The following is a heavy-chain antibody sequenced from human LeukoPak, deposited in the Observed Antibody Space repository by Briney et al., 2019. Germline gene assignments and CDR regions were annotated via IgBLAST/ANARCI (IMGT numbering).Heavy chain of an antibody. Sequence: SETLSLTCAVYGGSFSGYYWSWIRQPPGKGLEWIGEINRSRSTNYNPSLKSRVTISVDTSKNQFSLKLSSVTAADTAVYYCARGKYYYDSSGYYGYWGQGTLVTVSS. D-gene: IGHD3-22*01. J-gene: IGHJ4*02. V-gene: IGHV4-34*01. CDR1: GGSFSGYY. CDR2: INRSRST. CDR3: ARGKYYYDSSGYYGY.